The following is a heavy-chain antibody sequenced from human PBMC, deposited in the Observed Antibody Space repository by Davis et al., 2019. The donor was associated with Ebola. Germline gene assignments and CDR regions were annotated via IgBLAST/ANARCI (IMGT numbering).Heavy chain of an antibody. D-gene: IGHD6-6*01. CDR3: ARVLEYPSSLDY. CDR1: GGSISSSSYY. J-gene: IGHJ4*02. V-gene: IGHV4-39*01. Sequence: MPSETLSLTCTVSGGSISSSSYYWGWIRQPPGKGLEWIGSIYYSGSTYYNPSLKSRVTISVDTSKNQISLKLMFVTAADTAVYYCARVLEYPSSLDYWGQGTLVTVSS. CDR2: IYYSGST.